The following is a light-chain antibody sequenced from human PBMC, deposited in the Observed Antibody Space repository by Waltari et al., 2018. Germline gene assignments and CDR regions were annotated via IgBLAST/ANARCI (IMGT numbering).Light chain of an antibody. CDR1: SSDIGGYNF. CDR2: EVY. CDR3: SSYTSSSTGI. V-gene: IGLV2-14*01. Sequence: QSALTQPASVPGSPGQPTTLSCTAPSSDIGGYNFVSWYQQPPGNVPQLIIYEVYNRPSGVSYRFSGSKSGNTASLTISGLQAEDEADYYCSSYTSSSTGIFGGGTKLTVL. J-gene: IGLJ2*01.